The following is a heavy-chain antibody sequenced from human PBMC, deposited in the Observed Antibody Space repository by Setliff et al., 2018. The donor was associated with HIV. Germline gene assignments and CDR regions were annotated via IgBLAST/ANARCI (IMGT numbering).Heavy chain of an antibody. J-gene: IGHJ4*02. CDR3: VTSSSWSSRLNF. D-gene: IGHD2-2*01. CDR1: GDSISRRIYY. Sequence: SETLSLTCTVSGDSISRRIYYWGWIRQPPGKGLEWIGNFYYSGGSHYNPSLKSRVTISVDTSKNQFSLKLTSVTAADTAVYYCVTSSSWSSRLNFWGPGMLVTVSS. V-gene: IGHV4-39*07. CDR2: FYYSGGS.